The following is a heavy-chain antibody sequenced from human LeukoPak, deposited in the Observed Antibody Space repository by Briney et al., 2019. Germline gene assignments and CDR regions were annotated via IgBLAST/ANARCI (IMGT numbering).Heavy chain of an antibody. D-gene: IGHD4-17*01. Sequence: GGSLRLSCQGSGYSFTNYWIAWVRQMSGKGLEFMGFIYPADSNTRYSPSFQGQVTISADKSISTAYPQWSSLKASDTATYYCARLKYGDYEPFDYWGQGTLVTVSS. J-gene: IGHJ4*02. CDR2: IYPADSNT. CDR1: GYSFTNYW. V-gene: IGHV5-51*01. CDR3: ARLKYGDYEPFDY.